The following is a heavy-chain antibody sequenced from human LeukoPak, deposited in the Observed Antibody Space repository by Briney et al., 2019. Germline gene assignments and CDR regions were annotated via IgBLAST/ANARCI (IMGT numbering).Heavy chain of an antibody. CDR3: ARDEGAYGSGMIGQVFDY. Sequence: ASVKVSCKASGYTFTSYYMHWVRPAPGKGLEWVGIINPSGGSTSYAQKFQGRVSMTRDMSTSTVYMELSSLRSEDTAVYYCARDEGAYGSGMIGQVFDYWGQGTLVTVSS. V-gene: IGHV1-46*01. CDR1: GYTFTSYY. CDR2: INPSGGST. J-gene: IGHJ4*02. D-gene: IGHD3-10*01.